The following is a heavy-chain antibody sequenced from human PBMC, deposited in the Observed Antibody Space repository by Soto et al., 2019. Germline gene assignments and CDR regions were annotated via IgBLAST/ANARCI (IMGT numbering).Heavy chain of an antibody. V-gene: IGHV3-15*07. CDR1: GFTFSNAW. CDR3: TTTLVTHDFWSGYYTDAFDI. CDR2: IKSKTDGGTT. Sequence: GGSLILSCAASGFTFSNAWMSWVRQAPGKGLEWVGRIKSKTDGGTTDYAAPVKGRFTISGDDSKNTLYLQMNSLKTEDTAVYYCTTTLVTHDFWSGYYTDAFDIWGQGTMVTVSS. J-gene: IGHJ3*02. D-gene: IGHD3-3*01.